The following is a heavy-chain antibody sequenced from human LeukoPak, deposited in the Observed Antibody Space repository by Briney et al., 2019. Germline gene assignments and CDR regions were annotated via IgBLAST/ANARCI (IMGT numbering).Heavy chain of an antibody. CDR1: GFTFSDYW. V-gene: IGHV3-74*01. Sequence: GGSLRLSCAASGFTFSDYWMQWVRQAPGKGLVWVSRINSDGSTTTYADSVKGRFAISRDNAKNSLYLQMNSLRAEDTAVYYCARAPAMTTVTSPFGYWGQGTLVTVSS. CDR2: INSDGSTT. J-gene: IGHJ4*02. CDR3: ARAPAMTTVTSPFGY. D-gene: IGHD4-17*01.